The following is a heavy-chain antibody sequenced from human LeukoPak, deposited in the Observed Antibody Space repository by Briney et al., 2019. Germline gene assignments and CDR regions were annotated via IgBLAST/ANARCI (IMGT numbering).Heavy chain of an antibody. Sequence: SETLSLTCTVSGGSISSYYWSWIRQPPGKGLEWIGYIYYSGSTNYNPSLKSRVTISVDTSKNQFSLRLSSVTAADTAVYYCAREGTSGWYEYWGQGTLVTVSS. CDR2: IYYSGST. CDR3: AREGTSGWYEY. D-gene: IGHD6-19*01. J-gene: IGHJ4*02. V-gene: IGHV4-59*12. CDR1: GGSISSYY.